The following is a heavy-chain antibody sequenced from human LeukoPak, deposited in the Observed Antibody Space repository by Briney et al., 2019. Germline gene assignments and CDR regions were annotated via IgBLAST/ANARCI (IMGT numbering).Heavy chain of an antibody. J-gene: IGHJ4*02. Sequence: PGRSLRLSCAASGFTFSSYAMSWVRQAPGKGLEWVSAISGNGGSTYYADSVKGRFTISRDNSKNTLYLQMNSLRAEDTAVYYCAKDSGSYHLGCDDWGQGTLVTVSS. D-gene: IGHD1-26*01. CDR1: GFTFSSYA. CDR3: AKDSGSYHLGCDD. CDR2: ISGNGGST. V-gene: IGHV3-23*01.